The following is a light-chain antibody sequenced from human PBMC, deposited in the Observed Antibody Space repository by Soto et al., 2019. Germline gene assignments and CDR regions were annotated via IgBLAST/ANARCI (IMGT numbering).Light chain of an antibody. CDR3: QQSYSTPWT. CDR2: AAS. Sequence: DIQMTQSPSSLSASVGDRVTITCRASQSTSGYLNWYQQKPGKAPKLLIYAASSLQSGVPSRFSGSGSGTDFTLTISSLQPEDFATYYCQQSYSTPWTFGQGTKVEIK. J-gene: IGKJ1*01. V-gene: IGKV1-39*01. CDR1: QSTSGY.